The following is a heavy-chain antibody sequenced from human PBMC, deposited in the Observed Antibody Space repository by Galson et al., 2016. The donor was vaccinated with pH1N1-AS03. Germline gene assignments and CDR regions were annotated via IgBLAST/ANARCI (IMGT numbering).Heavy chain of an antibody. CDR2: IFARDSDT. CDR1: GSTFTNYW. Sequence: QSGAEVKKPGEPLKISCKGSGSTFTNYWTAWVRQMPGKGLEWMGLIFARDSDTRYSPSFQGQVTISADKSINTAYLQWSSLKASDTAMYYCGRATGTAGGVDDWGQGTLVSVSS. V-gene: IGHV5-51*01. D-gene: IGHD1-1*01. CDR3: GRATGTAGGVDD. J-gene: IGHJ4*02.